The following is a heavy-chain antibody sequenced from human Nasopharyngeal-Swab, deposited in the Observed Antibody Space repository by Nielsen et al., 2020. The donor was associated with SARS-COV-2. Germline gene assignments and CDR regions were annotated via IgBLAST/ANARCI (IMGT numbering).Heavy chain of an antibody. CDR1: GYSFTSSW. J-gene: IGHJ4*02. CDR2: IDPSDSYT. V-gene: IGHV5-10-1*01. Sequence: GESLTISCKGSGYSFTSSWISWVRQMPGKGLEWMGRIDPSDSYTNYSPSFQGHVTISADKSISTAYLQWSSLKASDTAMYYCARMSVYDSSGYYPTYFDYWGQGTLVTVSS. CDR3: ARMSVYDSSGYYPTYFDY. D-gene: IGHD3-22*01.